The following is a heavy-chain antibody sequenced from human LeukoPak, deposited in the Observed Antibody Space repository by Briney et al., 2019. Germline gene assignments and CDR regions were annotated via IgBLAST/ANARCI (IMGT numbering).Heavy chain of an antibody. CDR2: ISYDGSNK. CDR3: AKSSCSSTSCSRIDY. J-gene: IGHJ4*02. D-gene: IGHD2-2*01. V-gene: IGHV3-30*18. Sequence: GGSLILSCAASGFTFSSYGMHWVRQAPGKGLEWVAVISYDGSNKYYTDSVKGRFTISRDNSKNTLYLQMNSLRAEDTAVYYCAKSSCSSTSCSRIDYWGQGTLVTVSS. CDR1: GFTFSSYG.